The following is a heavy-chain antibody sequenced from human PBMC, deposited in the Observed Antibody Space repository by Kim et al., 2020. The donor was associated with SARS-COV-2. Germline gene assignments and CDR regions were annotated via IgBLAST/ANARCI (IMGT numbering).Heavy chain of an antibody. V-gene: IGHV3-30*04. CDR2: ISYDGSNK. J-gene: IGHJ4*02. CDR3: ARPSTAAAGTFDY. Sequence: GGSLRLSCAASGFTFSSYAMHWVRQAPGKGLEWVAVISYDGSNKYYADSVKGRFTISRDNSKNTLYLQMNSLRVEDTAVYYCARPSTAAAGTFDYWGQGTLVTVSS. D-gene: IGHD6-13*01. CDR1: GFTFSSYA.